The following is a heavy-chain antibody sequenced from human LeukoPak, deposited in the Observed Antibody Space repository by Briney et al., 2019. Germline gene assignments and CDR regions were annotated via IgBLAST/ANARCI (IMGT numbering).Heavy chain of an antibody. J-gene: IGHJ4*02. Sequence: SETLSLTCTVSGGSISSSSYYWGWIRQPPGKGLEWIGSIYYSGSTYYNPSLKSRVTISVDTSKNQFSLKLSSVTAAGTAVYYCARHGFVEMANWGQGTLVTVSS. CDR1: GGSISSSSYY. CDR3: ARHGFVEMAN. CDR2: IYYSGST. D-gene: IGHD5-24*01. V-gene: IGHV4-39*01.